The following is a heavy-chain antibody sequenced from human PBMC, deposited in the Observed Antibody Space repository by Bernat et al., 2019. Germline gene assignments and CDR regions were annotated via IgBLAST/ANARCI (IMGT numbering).Heavy chain of an antibody. V-gene: IGHV1-18*04. CDR1: GYTFTSYG. J-gene: IGHJ3*02. Sequence: VQLVQSEADVKKPGPSVKVPCKASGYTFTSYGISWVRQAPGQGLEWMGWISAYNGNTNYAQKLQGRVTMTTDTSTSTAYMELRSLRSDDTAVYYCARGPTTVTTAGAFDIWGQGTMVTASS. CDR3: ARGPTTVTTAGAFDI. CDR2: ISAYNGNT. D-gene: IGHD4-17*01.